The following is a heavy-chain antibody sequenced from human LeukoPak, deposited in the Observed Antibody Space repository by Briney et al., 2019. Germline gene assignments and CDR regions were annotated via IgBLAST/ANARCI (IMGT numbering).Heavy chain of an antibody. CDR1: GFTFNTYA. CDR2: IRYDGSNK. CDR3: ARPYRHPGAFDI. J-gene: IGHJ3*02. Sequence: PGGSLRLSCATSGFTFNTYAMHWVRQAPGKGLEWVAFIRYDGSNKYYADSVKGRFTISRDNSKNTLYLQMNSLRAEDTAVYYCARPYRHPGAFDIWGQGTMVTVSS. V-gene: IGHV3-30*02. D-gene: IGHD3-16*02.